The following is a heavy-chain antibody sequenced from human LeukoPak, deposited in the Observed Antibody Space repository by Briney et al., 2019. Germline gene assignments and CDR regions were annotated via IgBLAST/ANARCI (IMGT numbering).Heavy chain of an antibody. Sequence: GGPLRLSCAASGFTFSGHWMTWVRQAPGKGLEWVANIKEDGNKKNYVDSVEGRFTISRDNAKNSLYLQMTSLRAEDTAMYYCATPLDYRDSSGFHQGGDWGQGTLVTVSS. CDR1: GFTFSGHW. CDR3: ATPLDYRDSSGFHQGGD. V-gene: IGHV3-7*03. J-gene: IGHJ4*02. CDR2: IKEDGNKK. D-gene: IGHD3-22*01.